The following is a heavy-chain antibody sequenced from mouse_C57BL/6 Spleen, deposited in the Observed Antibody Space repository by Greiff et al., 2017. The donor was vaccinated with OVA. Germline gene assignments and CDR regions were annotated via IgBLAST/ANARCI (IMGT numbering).Heavy chain of an antibody. J-gene: IGHJ1*03. V-gene: IGHV1-55*01. CDR1: GYTFTSYW. D-gene: IGHD2-12*01. CDR2: IYPGSGST. CDR3: ARNDGSHWYFDV. Sequence: QVQLQQPGAELVKPGASVKMSCKASGYTFTSYWITWVKQRPGQGLEWIGDIYPGSGSTNYNAKFKSKATLTVDTSSSTAYMQLSSLTSEDSAVYYCARNDGSHWYFDVWGTGTTVTVSS.